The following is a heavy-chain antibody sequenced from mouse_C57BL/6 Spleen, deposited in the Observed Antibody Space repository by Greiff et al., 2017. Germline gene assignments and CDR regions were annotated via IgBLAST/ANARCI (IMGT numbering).Heavy chain of an antibody. CDR1: GFTFSSYA. V-gene: IGHV5-4*01. Sequence: EVQLVESGGGLVKPGGSLKLSCAASGFTFSSYAMSWVRQTPEKRLEWVATISDGGSYTYYPDNVKGRFTLTRDNAQNNLYLQMSHLKSEDTAMYSCARDAETGYFDFWGTGTTVTVSS. CDR3: ARDAETGYFDF. J-gene: IGHJ1*03. CDR2: ISDGGSYT.